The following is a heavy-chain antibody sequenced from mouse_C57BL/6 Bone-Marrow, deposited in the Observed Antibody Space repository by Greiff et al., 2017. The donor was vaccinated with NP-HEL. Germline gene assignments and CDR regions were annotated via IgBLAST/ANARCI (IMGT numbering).Heavy chain of an antibody. CDR3: ARLDGNYRYCYAMDY. Sequence: EVLLVESGGGLVKPGGSLKLSCAASGFTFSSYTMSWVRQTPEKRLEWVATISGGGGNTYYPDSVKGRFTISRDNAKNTLYLQMSSLRSEDTALYYCARLDGNYRYCYAMDYWGQGTSVTVSS. V-gene: IGHV5-9*01. CDR1: GFTFSSYT. D-gene: IGHD2-1*01. CDR2: ISGGGGNT. J-gene: IGHJ4*01.